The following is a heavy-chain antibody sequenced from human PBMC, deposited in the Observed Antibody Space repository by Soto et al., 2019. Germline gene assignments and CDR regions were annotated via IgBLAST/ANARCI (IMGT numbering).Heavy chain of an antibody. CDR3: ARGESSGYYPYYYYYGMDV. CDR2: ISSSGSTI. V-gene: IGHV3-48*03. J-gene: IGHJ6*02. Sequence: LRLSCAASGFTFSSYEMNWVRQAPGKGLEWVSYISSSGSTIYYADSVKGRFTISRDNAKNSLYLQMNSLRAEDTAVYYCARGESSGYYPYYYYYGMDVWGQGTTVTVSS. CDR1: GFTFSSYE. D-gene: IGHD3-22*01.